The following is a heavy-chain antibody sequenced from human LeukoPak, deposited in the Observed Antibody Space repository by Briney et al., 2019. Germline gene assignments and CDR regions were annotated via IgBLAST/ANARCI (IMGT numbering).Heavy chain of an antibody. CDR3: ATAQDYGEYVLGYFDY. CDR2: ISPYKDNA. D-gene: IGHD4-17*01. CDR1: DCTFSTYV. Sequence: ASVKVSCKASDCTFSTYVISWVRQAPGQGPEWMGWISPYKDNAIYAQKFQGRLTMTTDTSTGTAYMELRSLTTDDTAVYYCATAQDYGEYVLGYFDYWGQGTLVTVSS. J-gene: IGHJ4*02. V-gene: IGHV1-18*01.